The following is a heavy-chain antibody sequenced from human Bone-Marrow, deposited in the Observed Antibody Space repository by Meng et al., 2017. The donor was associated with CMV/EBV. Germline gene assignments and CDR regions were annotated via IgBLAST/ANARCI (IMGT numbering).Heavy chain of an antibody. Sequence: SETLSLTCTVSGGSISSYYWSWIRQPPGKGLEWIGYIYYSGSTNYNPSLKSRVTISVDTSKNQFSLKLSSVTAADTAVYYCARDPIYRAAAGYYYYYGMDVWGQGTTVTVYS. CDR2: IYYSGST. J-gene: IGHJ6*01. CDR3: ARDPIYRAAAGYYYYYGMDV. D-gene: IGHD6-13*01. CDR1: GGSISSYY. V-gene: IGHV4-59*01.